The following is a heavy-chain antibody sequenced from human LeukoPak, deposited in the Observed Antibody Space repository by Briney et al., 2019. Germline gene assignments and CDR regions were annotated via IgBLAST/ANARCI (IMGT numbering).Heavy chain of an antibody. V-gene: IGHV4-39*07. D-gene: IGHD6-13*01. CDR1: GGSISSSSYY. J-gene: IGHJ1*01. CDR3: ARDSYSSSLEYFQH. Sequence: SETLSLTCTVSGGSISSSSYYWGWIRQPPGKGLEWIGSIYYSGSTYYNPSLKSRVTISVDTSKNQFSLKLSSVTAADTAVYYCARDSYSSSLEYFQHWGQGTLVTVSS. CDR2: IYYSGST.